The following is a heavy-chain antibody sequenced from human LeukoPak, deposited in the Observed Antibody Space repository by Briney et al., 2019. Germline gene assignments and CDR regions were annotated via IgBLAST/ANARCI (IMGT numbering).Heavy chain of an antibody. CDR3: ARGIQLLFDY. J-gene: IGHJ4*02. D-gene: IGHD5-18*01. CDR2: IYYSGST. CDR1: GGSISSYY. Sequence: SETLSLTCTVSGGSISSYYWSWIRQPPGKGLEWIGYIYYSGSTNYNPSLKGRVTISVDTSKNQFSLKLSSVTAADTAVYYCARGIQLLFDYWGQGTLVTVSS. V-gene: IGHV4-59*01.